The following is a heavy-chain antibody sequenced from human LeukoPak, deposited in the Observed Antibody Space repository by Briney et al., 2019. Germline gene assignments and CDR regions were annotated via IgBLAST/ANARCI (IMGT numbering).Heavy chain of an antibody. D-gene: IGHD5-18*01. CDR2: IYHSGST. V-gene: IGHV4-4*02. Sequence: SETLSLTCAVSGGSISSSNWWSWVRQPPGKGLEWIGEIYHSGSTNYNPSLKSRVTISVDKSKNQFSLKLSSVTAADTAVYYCASSSVDTAMGVDYWGQGTLVTVSS. J-gene: IGHJ4*02. CDR1: GGSISSSNW. CDR3: ASSSVDTAMGVDY.